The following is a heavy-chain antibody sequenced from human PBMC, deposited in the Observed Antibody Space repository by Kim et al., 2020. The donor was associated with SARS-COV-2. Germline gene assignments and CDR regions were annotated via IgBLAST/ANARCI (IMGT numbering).Heavy chain of an antibody. D-gene: IGHD4-17*01. CDR2: ISWNSGSI. J-gene: IGHJ4*02. CDR1: GFTFDDYA. V-gene: IGHV3-9*01. CDR3: AKDRGNGDYVFDY. Sequence: GGSLRLSCAASGFTFDDYAMHWVRQAPGKGLEWVSGISWNSGSIGYADSVKGRFTISRDNAKNSLYLQMNSLRAEDTALYYCAKDRGNGDYVFDYWGQGTLVTVSS.